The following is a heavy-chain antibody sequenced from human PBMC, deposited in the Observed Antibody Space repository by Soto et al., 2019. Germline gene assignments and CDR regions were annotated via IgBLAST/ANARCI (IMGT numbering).Heavy chain of an antibody. J-gene: IGHJ4*02. D-gene: IGHD5-12*01. CDR3: AREFMATVGY. CDR2: ISYDGSNK. Sequence: QVQLVESGGGVVQPGRSLRLSCAASGFTFSSYAMHWVRQAPGKGLEWVAVISYDGSNKYYADSVKGRFTISRDNSKNTLCLQMNRLRAEDTAVYYCAREFMATVGYWGQGTLVTVSS. V-gene: IGHV3-30-3*01. CDR1: GFTFSSYA.